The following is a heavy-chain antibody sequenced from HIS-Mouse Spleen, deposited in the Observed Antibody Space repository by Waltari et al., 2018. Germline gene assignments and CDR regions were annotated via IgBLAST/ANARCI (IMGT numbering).Heavy chain of an antibody. CDR3: AREIPYSSSWYDWYFDL. V-gene: IGHV4-39*07. J-gene: IGHJ2*01. CDR2: SYYSGST. D-gene: IGHD6-13*01. Sequence: QLQLQESGPGLVKPSETLSLTCPVSGGSISSSSYFWGRIRPPPGKGLEWIGSSYYSGSTYYNPSLKSRVTISVDTSKNQFSLKLSSVTAADTAVYYCAREIPYSSSWYDWYFDLWGRGTLVTVSS. CDR1: GGSISSSSYF.